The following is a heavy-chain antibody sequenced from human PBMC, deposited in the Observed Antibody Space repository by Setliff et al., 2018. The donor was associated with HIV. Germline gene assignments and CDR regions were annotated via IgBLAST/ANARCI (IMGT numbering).Heavy chain of an antibody. CDR2: IYYTGST. Sequence: SETLSLTCTVSGGSISSYYWSWIRQPPGKRLEWIGYIYYTGSTNYNPSLKSRVTISVDTSKNQFSLNLTSVTATDTAVYYCASRPYSYDYSGRVFDFWGQGALVTVSS. V-gene: IGHV4-59*08. CDR3: ASRPYSYDYSGRVFDF. D-gene: IGHD3-22*01. J-gene: IGHJ4*02. CDR1: GGSISSYY.